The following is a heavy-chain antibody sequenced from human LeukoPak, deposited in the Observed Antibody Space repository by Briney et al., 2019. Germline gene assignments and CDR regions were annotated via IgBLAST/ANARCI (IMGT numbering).Heavy chain of an antibody. Sequence: ASVKVSCKASGYTFTSYGISWVRQAPGQGLEWMGWISAYNGNTNYAQKLQGRVTMTTDTSTSTAYMELRSLRSDDTAVYYCARDIIRPAAATGYFQHWGQGTLVTVSS. V-gene: IGHV1-18*01. D-gene: IGHD2-2*01. CDR2: ISAYNGNT. J-gene: IGHJ1*01. CDR1: GYTFTSYG. CDR3: ARDIIRPAAATGYFQH.